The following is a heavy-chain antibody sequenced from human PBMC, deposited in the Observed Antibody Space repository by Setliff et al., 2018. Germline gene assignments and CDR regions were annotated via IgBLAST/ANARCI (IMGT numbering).Heavy chain of an antibody. Sequence: ASVKVSCKASGYTFTDHYLYWVRQAPGQGLECMGRINPNNGGTNYAQKFQGRVTLTRDTSINTVYMELSTLTSDDTAVYYCVREGLSFGPGCCPNWLDPWGQGTLVTVSS. CDR2: INPNNGGT. J-gene: IGHJ5*02. D-gene: IGHD3-3*01. CDR3: VREGLSFGPGCCPNWLDP. CDR1: GYTFTDHY. V-gene: IGHV1-2*06.